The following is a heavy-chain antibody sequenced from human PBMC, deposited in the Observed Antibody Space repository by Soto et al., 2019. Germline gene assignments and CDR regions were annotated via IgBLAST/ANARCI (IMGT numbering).Heavy chain of an antibody. CDR3: ARSEWLGYYYGMDV. Sequence: SETLSLTCAVYGGSFSGYYWSWIRQPPGKGLEWIGEINHSGSTNYNPSLKSRVTISVDTSKNQFSLKLSSVTAADTAVYYCARSEWLGYYYGMDVWGQGTTVTV. J-gene: IGHJ6*02. V-gene: IGHV4-34*01. CDR1: GGSFSGYY. CDR2: INHSGST. D-gene: IGHD6-19*01.